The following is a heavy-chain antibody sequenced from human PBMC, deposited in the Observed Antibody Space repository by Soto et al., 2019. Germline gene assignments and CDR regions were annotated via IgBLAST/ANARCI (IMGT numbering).Heavy chain of an antibody. CDR3: VRDLDWALDI. J-gene: IGHJ3*02. Sequence: GSLRLSCAASGFTFSSYAMHWVRQAPGKGLEWVAVISYDGSNKYYADSVKGRFTISRDNAKNSLYLQMNSLRADDTAVYYCVRDLDWALDIWGQGTMVTVSS. D-gene: IGHD2-8*02. V-gene: IGHV3-30-3*01. CDR1: GFTFSSYA. CDR2: ISYDGSNK.